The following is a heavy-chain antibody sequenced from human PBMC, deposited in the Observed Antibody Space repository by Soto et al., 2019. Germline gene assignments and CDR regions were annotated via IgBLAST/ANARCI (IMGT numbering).Heavy chain of an antibody. CDR3: AKGDGFTLRIRGMDV. CDR2: LSGSGGSI. Sequence: GGSLTLSCAASEFTFSSYAMSWVRQAPGKGLEWVSGLSGSGGSISYADSVKGRFTISRDNSKKKLYLQMNNLGVEDSAVYYCAKGDGFTLRIRGMDVWGQGTTVTVSS. CDR1: EFTFSSYA. V-gene: IGHV3-23*01. D-gene: IGHD3-10*01. J-gene: IGHJ6*02.